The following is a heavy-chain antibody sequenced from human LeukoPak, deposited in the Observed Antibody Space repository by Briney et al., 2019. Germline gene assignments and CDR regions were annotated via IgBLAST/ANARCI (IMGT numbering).Heavy chain of an antibody. D-gene: IGHD6-19*01. CDR3: ARREGGWYLDY. V-gene: IGHV5-51*01. Sequence: GESLKISCTGSGYSFTNYWIGWVRQMPGKGLGWMGIIYPGDSDTRYSPSFQGQVTISAAKSISTAYLQWSSLKASDTAMYYCARREGGWYLDYWGQGTLVTVSS. CDR2: IYPGDSDT. CDR1: GYSFTNYW. J-gene: IGHJ4*02.